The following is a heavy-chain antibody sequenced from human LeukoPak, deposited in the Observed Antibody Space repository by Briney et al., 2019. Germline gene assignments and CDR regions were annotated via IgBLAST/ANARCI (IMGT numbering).Heavy chain of an antibody. Sequence: GGSLRLSCAASGFTFSNYAMSWVRQAPGKGLEWVSTISGSGGSTYYADSVKGRVSISRDNSKNTLYLQMNSLRAEDTAVYYCGRDLGGRSGYWGQGTLVTVSS. CDR3: GRDLGGRSGY. V-gene: IGHV3-23*01. CDR1: GFTFSNYA. J-gene: IGHJ4*02. CDR2: ISGSGGST. D-gene: IGHD1-26*01.